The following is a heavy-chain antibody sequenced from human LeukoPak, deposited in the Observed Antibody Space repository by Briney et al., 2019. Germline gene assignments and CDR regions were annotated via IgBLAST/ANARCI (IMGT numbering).Heavy chain of an antibody. J-gene: IGHJ4*02. CDR1: GFIVSSNY. Sequence: GGSLRLSCAASGFIVSSNYMSWVRQAPGKGLEWVSIMYSAGSTYYADSVRGRFTISRDSSKNTVSLQMNSLRVEDTAVYYCASGGTGARKYYSDPFHYWGQGTLVTVSS. D-gene: IGHD3-10*01. V-gene: IGHV3-53*01. CDR3: ASGGTGARKYYSDPFHY. CDR2: MYSAGST.